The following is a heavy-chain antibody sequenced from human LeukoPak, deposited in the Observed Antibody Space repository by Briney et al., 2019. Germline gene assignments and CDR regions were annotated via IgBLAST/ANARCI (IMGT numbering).Heavy chain of an antibody. CDR2: ISAYNGNT. J-gene: IGHJ4*02. CDR1: GYTFTIYG. D-gene: IGHD2-15*01. V-gene: IGHV1-18*01. CDR3: ARTGTPESRYCSGGSCYIDY. Sequence: ASVTVSYTASGYTFTIYGISWVRQAPGQGLEWMGWISAYNGNTNYAQKLQGRVTMTTDTSTSTAYMELRSLRSDDTAVYYCARTGTPESRYCSGGSCYIDYWGQGTLVTVSS.